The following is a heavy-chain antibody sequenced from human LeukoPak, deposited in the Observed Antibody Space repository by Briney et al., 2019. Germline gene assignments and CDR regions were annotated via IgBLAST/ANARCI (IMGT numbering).Heavy chain of an antibody. V-gene: IGHV6-1*01. J-gene: IGHJ6*02. CDR2: TYYRSKWYN. CDR1: GDSVSSNSAA. D-gene: IGHD1-1*01. CDR3: ARAAVQLQQVWLYYYYGMDV. Sequence: SQTLSLTCAISGDSVSSNSAAWNWIRQSPSRGLEWLGRTYYRSKWYNDYAVSVKSRITINPDTSKNQFSLQLNSVTPEDTAVYYCARAAVQLQQVWLYYYYGMDVWGQGTAVTVSS.